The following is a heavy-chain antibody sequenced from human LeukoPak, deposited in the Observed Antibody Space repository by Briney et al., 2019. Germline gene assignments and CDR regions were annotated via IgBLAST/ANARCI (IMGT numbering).Heavy chain of an antibody. CDR2: ISYDGSNK. CDR1: GFTFSSYG. J-gene: IGHJ4*02. V-gene: IGHV3-30*03. D-gene: IGHD6-13*01. CDR3: ARDGRAAAGIRALNY. Sequence: GGSLRLSCAASGFTFSSYGMHWVRQAPGKGLEWVAVISYDGSNKYYADSVKGRFTISRDNSKNTLYLQMNSLRAEDTAVYYCARDGRAAAGIRALNYWGQGTLVTVSS.